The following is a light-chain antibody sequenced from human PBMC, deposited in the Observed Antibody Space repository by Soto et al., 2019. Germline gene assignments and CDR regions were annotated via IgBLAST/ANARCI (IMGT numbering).Light chain of an antibody. Sequence: QSALTQPASVSGSLGQSITISCTGTSSDVGASKYVSWYQQHPGKAPKLMIYEVSNRPSGVSNRFSGSKSGNTASLTISGLQAEDEADYYCTSYVGNDIWVFGGGTKVTVL. CDR1: SSDVGASKY. CDR3: TSYVGNDIWV. V-gene: IGLV2-14*01. J-gene: IGLJ3*02. CDR2: EVS.